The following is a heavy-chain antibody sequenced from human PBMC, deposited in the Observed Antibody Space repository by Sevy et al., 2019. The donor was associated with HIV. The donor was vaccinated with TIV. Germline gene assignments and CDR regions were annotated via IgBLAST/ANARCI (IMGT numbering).Heavy chain of an antibody. D-gene: IGHD3-22*01. CDR3: AKDGSRITMIVVAQYYFDY. CDR2: IRYDGSNK. Sequence: GGSLRLSCAASGFTFSSYGMHWVRQSPGKGLEWVAFIRYDGSNKYYADSVKGRFTISRDNSKNTLYLQTNSLRAEDTAVYYCAKDGSRITMIVVAQYYFDYWGQGTLVTVSS. J-gene: IGHJ4*02. V-gene: IGHV3-30*02. CDR1: GFTFSSYG.